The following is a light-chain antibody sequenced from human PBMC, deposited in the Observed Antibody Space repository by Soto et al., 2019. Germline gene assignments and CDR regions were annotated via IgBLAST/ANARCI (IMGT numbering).Light chain of an antibody. CDR3: SSYTSSSIDYV. CDR1: SSDVGGYNY. Sequence: QSALTQPASVSGSPGQSITISCTGTSSDVGGYNYVSWYQQHPGKAPKLMIYEVSNRPSGVSNRFSGSKSGNTASLTISGLQAEDEADYYCSSYTSSSIDYVFGPGTMVTVL. CDR2: EVS. J-gene: IGLJ1*01. V-gene: IGLV2-14*01.